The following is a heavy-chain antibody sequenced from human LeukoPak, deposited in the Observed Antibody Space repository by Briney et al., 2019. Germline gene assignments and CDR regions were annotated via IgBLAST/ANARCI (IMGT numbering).Heavy chain of an antibody. V-gene: IGHV3-7*01. CDR3: ARGPNYGARVDYLDY. J-gene: IGHJ4*02. CDR2: IKQDGSEK. D-gene: IGHD4-17*01. Sequence: PGGSLRLSCAASGFSFSSHWMTWVRQAPGRGLEWVAHIKQDGSEKHYVDSVEGRFTLSRDDAKNSLYLQMNSLRVDDTAVYYCARGPNYGARVDYLDYWGQGTLVTVSS. CDR1: GFSFSSHW.